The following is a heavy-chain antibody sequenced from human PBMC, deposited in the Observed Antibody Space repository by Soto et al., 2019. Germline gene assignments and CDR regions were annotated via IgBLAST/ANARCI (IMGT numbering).Heavy chain of an antibody. CDR2: ISDSGST. J-gene: IGHJ4*02. CDR1: GGSISNYY. V-gene: IGHV4-59*01. Sequence: PSETLSLTCNVSGGSISNYYWNWIRQPAGKRLEWIGYISDSGSTKYSPSLMSRVTISADMSKNKVSLKVKSVAAADTAVYYCARVRGTAGKRYFDYWGPGTLVTVSS. CDR3: ARVRGTAGKRYFDY. D-gene: IGHD6-13*01.